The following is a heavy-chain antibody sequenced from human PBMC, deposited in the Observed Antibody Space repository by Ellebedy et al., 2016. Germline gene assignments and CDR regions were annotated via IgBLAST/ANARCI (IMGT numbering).Heavy chain of an antibody. CDR1: GGSFSSYY. D-gene: IGHD1-26*01. Sequence: SETLSLXCAVYGGSFSSYYWSWIRQPPGKGLEWIGEINHSGSTYYNPSLKSRVTISVDTSKNQFSLKLSSVTAADTAVYYCASHLAYSGSYYWGQGTLVTVSS. J-gene: IGHJ4*02. V-gene: IGHV4-34*01. CDR2: INHSGST. CDR3: ASHLAYSGSYY.